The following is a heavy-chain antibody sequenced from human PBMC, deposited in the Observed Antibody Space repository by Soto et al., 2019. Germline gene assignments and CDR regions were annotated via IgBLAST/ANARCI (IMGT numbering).Heavy chain of an antibody. CDR1: GFTFSSYG. V-gene: IGHV3-30*18. CDR3: AKAQLWSEFDY. Sequence: GGSLRLSCAASGFTFSSYGMHWVRQAPGKRLEWVAVISYDGSNKYYADSVKGRFTISRDNSKNTLYLQMNSPRAEDTAVYYCAKAQLWSEFDYWGQGTLVTVSS. D-gene: IGHD5-18*01. J-gene: IGHJ4*02. CDR2: ISYDGSNK.